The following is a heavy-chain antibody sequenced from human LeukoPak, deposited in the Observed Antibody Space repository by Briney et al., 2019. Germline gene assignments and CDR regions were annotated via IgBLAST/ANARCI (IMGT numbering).Heavy chain of an antibody. Sequence: GASVTVSCKASGYTFTSYDINWVRQATGQGLEWMGWMNPNSGNTGYAQKFQGRVTMTRNTSISTAYMELSSLRSEDTAVYYCARHFGVRTHLWFDPWGQGTLVTVSS. D-gene: IGHD3-3*01. CDR3: ARHFGVRTHLWFDP. CDR2: MNPNSGNT. J-gene: IGHJ5*02. V-gene: IGHV1-8*01. CDR1: GYTFTSYD.